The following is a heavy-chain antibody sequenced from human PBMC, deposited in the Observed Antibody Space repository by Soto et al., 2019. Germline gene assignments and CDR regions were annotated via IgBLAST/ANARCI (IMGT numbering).Heavy chain of an antibody. CDR2: IIPIFGTA. J-gene: IGHJ5*02. CDR1: GGTFSSYA. D-gene: IGHD2-2*01. V-gene: IGHV1-69*13. CDR3: ARAVPNCSSTSCYGEIYRNGENNWFDP. Sequence: SVKVSCKASGGTFSSYAISWVRQAPGQGLEWMGGIIPIFGTANYAQKFQGRVTITADESTSTAYMELSSLRSEDTAVYYCARAVPNCSSTSCYGEIYRNGENNWFDPWGQGTLVTVSS.